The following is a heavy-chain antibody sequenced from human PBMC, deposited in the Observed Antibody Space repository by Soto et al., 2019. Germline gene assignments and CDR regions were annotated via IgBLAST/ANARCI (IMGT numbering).Heavy chain of an antibody. CDR3: AKASDYDDILTGLH. V-gene: IGHV3-23*01. CDR2: ISGSGGSA. J-gene: IGHJ4*02. CDR1: GFTFSSYA. D-gene: IGHD3-9*01. Sequence: EVQLLESGGGLVQPGGSLRISCEASGFTFSSYAMSWVRQAPWKGLECLSTISGSGGSAYYADSVKGRFTITRDNSKNTLHLQMNSLRAEDTAVYYCAKASDYDDILTGLHWGQGTLVTVSA.